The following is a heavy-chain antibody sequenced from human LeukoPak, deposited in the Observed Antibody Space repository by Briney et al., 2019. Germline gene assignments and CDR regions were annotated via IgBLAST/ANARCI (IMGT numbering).Heavy chain of an antibody. Sequence: GESLKISCKGSGYSFTSYWIGWVRQMPGRGLEWMGIVYPGDSDTRYSPSFQGQVTISADKSINTAYLQWSSLGASDTAMYYCATTSRHFDYWGQGTLVTVSS. CDR3: ATTSRHFDY. V-gene: IGHV5-51*01. J-gene: IGHJ4*02. CDR2: VYPGDSDT. D-gene: IGHD6-6*01. CDR1: GYSFTSYW.